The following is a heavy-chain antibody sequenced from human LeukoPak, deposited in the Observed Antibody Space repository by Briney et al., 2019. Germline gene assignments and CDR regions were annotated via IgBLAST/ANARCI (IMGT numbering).Heavy chain of an antibody. J-gene: IGHJ6*02. Sequence: SVKVSCKASGGTFSSYAISWVRQVPGQGLEWMGRIIPILGIANYAQKFQGRVTITADKSTSTAYMELSRLRSDDTAVYYCARVLDYYDSSGPSYYYYYGMDVWGQGTTVTVSS. CDR1: GGTFSSYA. CDR3: ARVLDYYDSSGPSYYYYYGMDV. D-gene: IGHD3-22*01. V-gene: IGHV1-69*04. CDR2: IIPILGIA.